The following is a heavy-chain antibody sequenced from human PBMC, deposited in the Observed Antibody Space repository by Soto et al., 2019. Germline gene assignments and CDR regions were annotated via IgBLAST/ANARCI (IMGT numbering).Heavy chain of an antibody. D-gene: IGHD3-22*01. V-gene: IGHV3-15*07. J-gene: IGHJ3*02. CDR2: IKSKTDGGTT. Sequence: GGSLRLSCAASGFTFSNAWMNWVRQAPGKGLEWVGRIKSKTDGGTTDYAAPVKGRFTISRDDSKNTLYLQMNSLKTEDTAVNYCTIGPIVVLPNDAFDIWGQVTMVTV. CDR3: TIGPIVVLPNDAFDI. CDR1: GFTFSNAW.